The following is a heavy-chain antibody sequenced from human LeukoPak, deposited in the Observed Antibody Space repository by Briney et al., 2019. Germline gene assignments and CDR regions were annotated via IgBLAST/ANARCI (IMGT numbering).Heavy chain of an antibody. J-gene: IGHJ4*02. D-gene: IGHD6-13*01. V-gene: IGHV1-69*04. CDR3: ARLEQQLDFAIDY. CDR1: GGTFSSYA. CDR2: IIPILGIA. Sequence: GSSVKVSCKASGGTFSSYAISWVRQAPGQGLEWMGRIIPILGIANYAQKFQGRVTITADKSTSTAYMELSSLRSEDTAVYYCARLEQQLDFAIDYWGQGTLVTVSS.